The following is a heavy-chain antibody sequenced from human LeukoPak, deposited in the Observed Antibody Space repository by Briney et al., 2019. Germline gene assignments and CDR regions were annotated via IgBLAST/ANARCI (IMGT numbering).Heavy chain of an antibody. CDR1: GGSFSGYY. V-gene: IGHV4-34*01. CDR3: ASLYCGGDCYSGDY. J-gene: IGHJ4*02. CDR2: IDHSGST. Sequence: SETLSLTCAVYGGSFSGYYWSWIRQPPGKGLEWIGEIDHSGSTNYNPSLKSRVTISVDTSKNQFSLKLSSVTAADTAVYYCASLYCGGDCYSGDYWGQGTLVTVSS. D-gene: IGHD2-21*02.